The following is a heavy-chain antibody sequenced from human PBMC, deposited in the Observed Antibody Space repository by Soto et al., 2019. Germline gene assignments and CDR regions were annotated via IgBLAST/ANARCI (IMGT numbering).Heavy chain of an antibody. CDR1: GVTFSSYT. CDR2: IIPIFGIA. Sequence: SVKVSCKASGVTFSSYTISWVRQAPGQGLEWMGRIIPIFGIANYAQKFQGRVTITADKSANTAYMELISLTSEDMAVYYCAIGREYCTVSSCYQPFDYWGLGTLVTVSS. CDR3: AIGREYCTVSSCYQPFDY. J-gene: IGHJ4*02. D-gene: IGHD2-15*01. V-gene: IGHV1-69*02.